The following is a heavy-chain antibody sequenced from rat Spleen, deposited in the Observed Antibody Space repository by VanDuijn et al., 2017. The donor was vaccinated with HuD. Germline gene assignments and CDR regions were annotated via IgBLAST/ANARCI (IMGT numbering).Heavy chain of an antibody. Sequence: EVQLVESGGGWVQPGRSLKLSCAASGFTFSNYGMHWIRQAPTKGLEWVASISYDGSATYYRDSVKGRFTISRDNAKSTLYLQMDSLRSEDTATYYCTCWFAYWGQGTLVTVSS. V-gene: IGHV5-19*01. CDR1: GFTFSNYG. J-gene: IGHJ3*01. CDR2: ISYDGSAT. CDR3: TCWFAY.